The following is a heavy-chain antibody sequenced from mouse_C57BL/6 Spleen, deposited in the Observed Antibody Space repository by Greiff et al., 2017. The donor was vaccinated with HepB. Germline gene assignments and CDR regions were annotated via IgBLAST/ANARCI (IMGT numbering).Heavy chain of an antibody. CDR1: GYTFTDYE. J-gene: IGHJ1*03. CDR2: IDPETGGT. Sequence: QVQLQQSGAELVRPGASVTLSCKASGYTFTDYEMHWVKQTPVHGLEWIGAIDPETGGTAYNQKFKGKAILTADKSSSTAYMELRSLTSEDSAVYYCTRQDGSSWYFDVWGTGTTVTVSS. V-gene: IGHV1-15*01. CDR3: TRQDGSSWYFDV. D-gene: IGHD1-1*01.